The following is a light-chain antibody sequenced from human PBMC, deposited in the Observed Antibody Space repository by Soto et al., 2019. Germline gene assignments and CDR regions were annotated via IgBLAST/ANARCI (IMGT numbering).Light chain of an antibody. CDR1: QSFLYISNNKNY. CDR3: QQYYSSPT. Sequence: DIVMTQSPDSLVVSLGERATINCKSSQSFLYISNNKNYLAWYQQKRGQPPKLLIHWAFIRESGVPERFSGSGSGTDFTLTIGSLPYEDVAVYYCQQYYSSPTFGEGTKVDIK. V-gene: IGKV4-1*01. J-gene: IGKJ1*01. CDR2: WAF.